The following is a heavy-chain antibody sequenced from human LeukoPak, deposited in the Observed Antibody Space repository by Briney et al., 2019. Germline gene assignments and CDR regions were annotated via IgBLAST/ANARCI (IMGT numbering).Heavy chain of an antibody. CDR3: ARAITIFGVVNTLDY. CDR1: GYTFTSYY. Sequence: ASVKVSCTASGYTFTSYYMHWVRQAPGQGLEWMGIINPSGGSTSYAQKFQGRVTMTRDTSTSTVYMELSSLRSEDTAVYYCARAITIFGVVNTLDYWGQGTLVTVSS. J-gene: IGHJ4*02. V-gene: IGHV1-46*01. CDR2: INPSGGST. D-gene: IGHD3-3*01.